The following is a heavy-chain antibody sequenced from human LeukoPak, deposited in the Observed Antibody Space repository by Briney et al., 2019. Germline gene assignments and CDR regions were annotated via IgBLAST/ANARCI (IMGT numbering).Heavy chain of an antibody. D-gene: IGHD4-11*01. CDR3: AIRRADYSNYYYYYMDV. CDR1: GYTFTSYD. CDR2: MNPNSGNT. V-gene: IGHV1-8*01. J-gene: IGHJ6*03. Sequence: ASVKVSCKASGYTFTSYDINWVRQATGQGLEWMGWMNPNSGNTGYAQKVQGRVTMTRNTSISTAYMELSSLRSEDTAVYYCAIRRADYSNYYYYYMDVWGKGTTVTVSS.